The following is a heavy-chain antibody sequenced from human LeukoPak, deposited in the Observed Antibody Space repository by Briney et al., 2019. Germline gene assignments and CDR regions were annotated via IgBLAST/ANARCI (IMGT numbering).Heavy chain of an antibody. Sequence: GGSLRLSCAASGFTFDDYGMSWVRQAPGKGLEWVSGINWNGGSTGYADSVKGRFTSSRDNAKNSLYLQMNSLRAEDTALYYCASWAAAGTKEVYWGQGTLVTVSS. CDR3: ASWAAAGTKEVY. CDR1: GFTFDDYG. D-gene: IGHD6-13*01. V-gene: IGHV3-20*04. CDR2: INWNGGST. J-gene: IGHJ4*02.